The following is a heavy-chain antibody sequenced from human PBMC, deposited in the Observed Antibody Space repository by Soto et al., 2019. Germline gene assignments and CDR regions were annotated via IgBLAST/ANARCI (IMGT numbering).Heavy chain of an antibody. CDR2: IYYSGST. V-gene: IGHV4-39*07. D-gene: IGHD3-3*01. Sequence: PSETLSLTCTVSGASISSSSYYWGWIRQPPGKGLEWIGSIYYSGSTYYNPSLKSRVTISVDTSKNQFSLKLSSVTAADTAVYYCAVTIFGVVMDYYGMDVWGQGTTVT. CDR1: GASISSSSYY. CDR3: AVTIFGVVMDYYGMDV. J-gene: IGHJ6*02.